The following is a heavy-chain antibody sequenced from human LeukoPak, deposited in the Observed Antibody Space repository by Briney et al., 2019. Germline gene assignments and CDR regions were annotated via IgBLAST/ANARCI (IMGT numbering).Heavy chain of an antibody. CDR2: IYYSGST. V-gene: IGHV4-59*01. J-gene: IGHJ4*02. CDR1: GGSISSYY. CDR3: ASTLYSSGSYYFDY. Sequence: KTSETLSLTCTVSGGSISSYYWSWIRQPPGKGLEWIGYIYYSGSTNYNPSLKSRVTISVDTSKNQFSLKLSAVTAADTAVYYCASTLYSSGSYYFDYWGQGTLVTVSS. D-gene: IGHD6-19*01.